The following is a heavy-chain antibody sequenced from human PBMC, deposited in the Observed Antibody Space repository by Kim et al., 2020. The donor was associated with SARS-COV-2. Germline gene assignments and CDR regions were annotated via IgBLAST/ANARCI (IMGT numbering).Heavy chain of an antibody. CDR3: ARGSSPRITIFGVAKIYYFDY. CDR1: GFTFSSYG. CDR2: IWYDGSNK. J-gene: IGHJ4*02. V-gene: IGHV3-33*01. Sequence: GGSLRLSCAASGFTFSSYGMHWVRQAPGKGLEWVAVIWYDGSNKYYADSVKGRFTISRDNSKNTLYLQMNSLRAEDTAVYYCARGSSPRITIFGVAKIYYFDYWGQGTLVTVSS. D-gene: IGHD3-3*01.